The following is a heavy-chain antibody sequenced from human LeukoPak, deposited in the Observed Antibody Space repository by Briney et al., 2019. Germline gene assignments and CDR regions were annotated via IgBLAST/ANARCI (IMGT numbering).Heavy chain of an antibody. D-gene: IGHD5-12*01. V-gene: IGHV1-2*02. CDR3: ARGPRGYSGYGRDYYMDV. Sequence: ASVKVSCKASGYTFTGYYMHWVRQAPGQGLEWMGWINPNSGGTNYAQKFQGRVTITRNTSISTAYMELSSLRSEDTAVYYCARGPRGYSGYGRDYYMDVWGKGTTVTVSS. J-gene: IGHJ6*03. CDR2: INPNSGGT. CDR1: GYTFTGYY.